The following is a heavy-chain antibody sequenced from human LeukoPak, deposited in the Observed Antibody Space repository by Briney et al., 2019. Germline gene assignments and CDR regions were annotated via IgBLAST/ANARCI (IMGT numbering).Heavy chain of an antibody. CDR3: VRVKGTYFDF. Sequence: PGGSLRLSCAVSGFPFSSYSMNWVRQAPGKGLEWVSYISASGSNIYYLDVVKGRFTVSRDNAMNSLFLQMDRPRAEDTAIYYCVRVKGTYFDFWGQGTLVTVSS. D-gene: IGHD1-1*01. J-gene: IGHJ4*02. V-gene: IGHV3-48*01. CDR1: GFPFSSYS. CDR2: ISASGSNI.